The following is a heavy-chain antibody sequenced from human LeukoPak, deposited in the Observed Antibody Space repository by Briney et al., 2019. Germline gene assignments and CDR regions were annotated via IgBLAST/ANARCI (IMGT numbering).Heavy chain of an antibody. D-gene: IGHD3-16*01. Sequence: GGSLRLSCAASGFTVSSNYMSWVRQAPGKGLEWVSVIYSGGSTYYADSVKGRFTISRDNSKNTLYLQMNSLRAEDTAVYYCARDSLEERSLDPWGQGTLVTVSS. CDR3: ARDSLEERSLDP. J-gene: IGHJ5*02. CDR1: GFTVSSNY. V-gene: IGHV3-66*01. CDR2: IYSGGST.